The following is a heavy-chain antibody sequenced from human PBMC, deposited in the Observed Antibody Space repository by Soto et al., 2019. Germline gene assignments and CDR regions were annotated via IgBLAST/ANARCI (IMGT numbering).Heavy chain of an antibody. V-gene: IGHV3-74*03. D-gene: IGHD2-21*01. CDR2: INTHGTNT. CDR3: AKDLLCGQIDY. J-gene: IGHJ4*02. Sequence: EVQLVESGGGLVQPGGSLRLSCAVSGFTFSRYWRHWFRQDPGNGLVWVSSINTHGTNTQYADSVRGRFTVSRDNTKNTVYLQMMRLGSEYTAVYYCAKDLLCGQIDYWGQGSLVVVCS. CDR1: GFTFSRYW.